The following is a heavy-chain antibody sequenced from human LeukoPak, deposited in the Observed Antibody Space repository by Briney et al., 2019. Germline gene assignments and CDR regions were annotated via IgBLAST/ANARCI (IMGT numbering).Heavy chain of an antibody. D-gene: IGHD5-24*01. CDR2: IMPLFGTA. Sequence: SVKVSCKASGGTFNSYAISWVRQAPGQGLEWMGGIMPLFGTANYAQEFQGRATFTTDESASTAYMEVSSLRSEDTAVYYCASGSLGDGYGVGDYYQYMDVWGKGTPVPVSS. J-gene: IGHJ6*03. V-gene: IGHV1-69*05. CDR3: ASGSLGDGYGVGDYYQYMDV. CDR1: GGTFNSYA.